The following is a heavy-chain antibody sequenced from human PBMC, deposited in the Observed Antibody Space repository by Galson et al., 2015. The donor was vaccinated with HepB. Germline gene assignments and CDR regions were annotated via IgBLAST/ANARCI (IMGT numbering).Heavy chain of an antibody. CDR3: ARWMIVVVITPEYYFDY. V-gene: IGHV3-7*03. Sequence: SLRLSCAASGFTFSSYWMSWVRQAPGKGLEWVANIKQDGSEKYYVDSVKGRFTISRDNAKNSLYLQMNSLRAEDTAVYYCARWMIVVVITPEYYFDYWGQGTLVTVSS. CDR2: IKQDGSEK. CDR1: GFTFSSYW. D-gene: IGHD3-22*01. J-gene: IGHJ4*02.